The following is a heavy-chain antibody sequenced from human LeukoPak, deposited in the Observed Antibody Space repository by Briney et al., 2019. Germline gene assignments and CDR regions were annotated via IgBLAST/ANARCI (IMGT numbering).Heavy chain of an antibody. CDR3: ARARSGSSWDY. CDR2: INHSGST. V-gene: IGHV4-34*01. D-gene: IGHD6-13*01. CDR1: GGSFSGYY. Sequence: SETLSLTCAVYGGSFSGYYWSWIRQPPGKGLEWIGEINHSGSTNYNPSLKSRVTISVDTSKNQFSLKLSSVTAADTAVYYCARARSGSSWDYWGQGTLVTVSS. J-gene: IGHJ4*02.